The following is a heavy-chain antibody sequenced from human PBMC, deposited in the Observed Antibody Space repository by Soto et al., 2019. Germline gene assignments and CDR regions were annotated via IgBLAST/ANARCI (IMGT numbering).Heavy chain of an antibody. CDR2: VNHSGST. D-gene: IGHD2-15*01. CDR3: ARDCSGGSCYSGGKYYYYGMDV. V-gene: IGHV4-34*01. Sequence: ASETLSLTCAVYGGSFSGYYWSWIRQPPGKGLDWIGEVNHSGSTNYNPSLKSRVTISVDTSKNQFSLKLSSVTAADTAVYYCARDCSGGSCYSGGKYYYYGMDVWGQGTTVTVSS. CDR1: GGSFSGYY. J-gene: IGHJ6*02.